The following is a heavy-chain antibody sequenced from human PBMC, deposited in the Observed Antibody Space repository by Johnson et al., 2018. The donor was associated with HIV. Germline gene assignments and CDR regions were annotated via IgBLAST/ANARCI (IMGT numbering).Heavy chain of an antibody. Sequence: QVQLVESGGGVVRPGGSLRLSCTASTITLGDYYISWIRQAPGKGLQWVSSISSSGLTVIYGDSVKGRFTISRDNAKNSLYLQMNSLRAEDTAVYYCAKVGPANDVLGAGDAFDIWGQGTMVTVSS. CDR1: TITLGDYY. V-gene: IGHV3-11*04. J-gene: IGHJ3*02. CDR3: AKVGPANDVLGAGDAFDI. CDR2: ISSSGLTV. D-gene: IGHD2-8*01.